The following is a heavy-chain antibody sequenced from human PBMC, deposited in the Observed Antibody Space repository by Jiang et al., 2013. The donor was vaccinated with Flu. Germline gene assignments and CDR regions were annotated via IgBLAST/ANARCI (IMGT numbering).Heavy chain of an antibody. Sequence: KPTQTLTLTCTFSGFSLSTSGMCVSWIRQPPGKALEWLARIDWDDDKYYSTSLKTRLTISKDTSKNQVVLTMTNMDPVDTATYYCARYYYDSSGYYMIDYWGQGTLVTVSS. CDR2: IDWDDDK. V-gene: IGHV2-70*11. CDR3: ARYYYDSSGYYMIDY. J-gene: IGHJ4*02. D-gene: IGHD3-22*01. CDR1: GFSLSTSGMC.